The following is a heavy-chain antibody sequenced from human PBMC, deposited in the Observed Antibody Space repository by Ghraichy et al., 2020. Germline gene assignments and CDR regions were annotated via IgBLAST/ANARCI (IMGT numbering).Heavy chain of an antibody. J-gene: IGHJ4*02. Sequence: ASVKVSCKTSGYTFNAFYIHWVRQAPGQGLEWMGWLNPDSGGTNYAQRFQGRVTMTRDTSIRTAYMELSRLRSNDTAVYYCARAYCSSSTCPMGGYWGRGTQVTVSS. CDR3: ARAYCSSSTCPMGGY. V-gene: IGHV1-2*02. CDR1: GYTFNAFY. CDR2: LNPDSGGT. D-gene: IGHD2-2*01.